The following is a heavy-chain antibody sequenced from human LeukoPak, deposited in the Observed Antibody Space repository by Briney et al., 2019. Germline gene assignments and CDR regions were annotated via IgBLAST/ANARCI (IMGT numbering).Heavy chain of an antibody. V-gene: IGHV3-48*04. CDR1: GFTFSSYS. D-gene: IGHD1-26*01. CDR2: ISSASGSI. J-gene: IGHJ1*01. Sequence: GGSLRLSCAASGFTFSSYSMNWVRQAPGKGLEWVSYISSASGSIYYADSVKGRFTTSRDNAKNSLFLQMNSLRAEDTAVYYCARDGSYYFQHWGQGTLVTVSS. CDR3: ARDGSYYFQH.